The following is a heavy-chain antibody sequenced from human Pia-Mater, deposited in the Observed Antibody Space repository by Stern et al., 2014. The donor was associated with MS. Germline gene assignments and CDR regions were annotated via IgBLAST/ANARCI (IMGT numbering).Heavy chain of an antibody. CDR3: ARQTTAWASDV. CDR1: GFKFSIYW. V-gene: IGHV5-51*01. CDR2: IYPGDSET. Sequence: EVQLVQSGAELIRPGESLKISCKGSGFKFSIYWIAWVRPMPGKGLEWMGIIYPGDSETRYRPSFQGQVTLSADKSTSNASLQWRSLNASDTAMYFCARQTTAWASDVWGQGTLVTVSS. D-gene: IGHD1-14*01. J-gene: IGHJ4*02.